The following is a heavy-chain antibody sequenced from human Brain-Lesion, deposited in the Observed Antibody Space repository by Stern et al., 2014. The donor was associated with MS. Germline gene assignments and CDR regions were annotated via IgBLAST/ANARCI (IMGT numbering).Heavy chain of an antibody. J-gene: IGHJ4*02. D-gene: IGHD1-26*01. CDR2: IYSSGFT. Sequence: QVQLQQSGPGLVKPSETLSLTCTVSGGSISSSTYYWAWLRQPPGKGLEWIGNIYSSGFTYYNPSLKSRVTISVDMSKNQFSLKLSSVTAADTAIYYCARHDSVPRPSQLYSARDRGPGYFDYWGQGTLVTVSS. CDR3: ARHDSVPRPSQLYSARDRGPGYFDY. V-gene: IGHV4-39*01. CDR1: GGSISSSTYY.